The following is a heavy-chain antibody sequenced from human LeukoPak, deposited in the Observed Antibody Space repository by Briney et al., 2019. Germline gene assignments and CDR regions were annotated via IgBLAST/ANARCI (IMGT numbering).Heavy chain of an antibody. D-gene: IGHD3-10*01. CDR3: ARAIGTYYGSGDWYFDL. V-gene: IGHV4-30-2*01. CDR2: IYHSGST. CDR1: GGSISSGGYS. J-gene: IGHJ2*01. Sequence: SQTLSLTCAVSGGSISSGGYSWSWIRQPPGKGLEWIGYIYHSGSTYYNPSLKSRVTISVDRSKNQFSLKLSSVTAADTAVYYCARAIGTYYGSGDWYFDLWGRGTLVTVSS.